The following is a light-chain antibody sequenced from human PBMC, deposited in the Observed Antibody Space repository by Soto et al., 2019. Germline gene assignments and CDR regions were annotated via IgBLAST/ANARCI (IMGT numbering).Light chain of an antibody. CDR1: SSNIGNNA. Sequence: QSVLTQPPSVSEAPRQRVTISCSGSSSNIGNNAVNWYQQLPGKAPKLLIYYDDLLPSGVSDRFSGSKSGTSASLAISGLQSEDEADYYCQSYDSSLRGVVFGGGTKLTVL. CDR2: YDD. J-gene: IGLJ2*01. V-gene: IGLV1-36*01. CDR3: QSYDSSLRGVV.